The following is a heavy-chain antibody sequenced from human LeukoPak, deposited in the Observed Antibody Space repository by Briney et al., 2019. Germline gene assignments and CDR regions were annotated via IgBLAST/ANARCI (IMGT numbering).Heavy chain of an antibody. CDR1: ADSISNFW. V-gene: IGHV4-4*07. CDR2: IHTSGGN. CDR3: ARVLGIAAAAVDAFDI. Sequence: SETLSLTCTVSADSISNFWWNWIRLPAGKGLEWIGRIHTSGGNNYNPSLRSRVTMSLDTSKNQFSLQLTSVTAADTAVYYCARVLGIAAAAVDAFDIWGQGTMVTVSS. D-gene: IGHD6-13*01. J-gene: IGHJ3*02.